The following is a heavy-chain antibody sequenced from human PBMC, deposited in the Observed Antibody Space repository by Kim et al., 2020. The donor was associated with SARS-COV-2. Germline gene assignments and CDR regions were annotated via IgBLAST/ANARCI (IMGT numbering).Heavy chain of an antibody. CDR1: GFTFNIYS. D-gene: IGHD6-13*01. Sequence: GGSLRLSCAASGFTFNIYSMNWVRQTPVKGLEWVSYITSDDTTIYYADAVRGRFTISRDNAKNLVYLHMNSLRDEDTAIYYCARSVAGRVDYSGQGTLVTVSS. J-gene: IGHJ4*02. CDR3: ARSVAGRVDY. CDR2: ITSDDTTI. V-gene: IGHV3-48*02.